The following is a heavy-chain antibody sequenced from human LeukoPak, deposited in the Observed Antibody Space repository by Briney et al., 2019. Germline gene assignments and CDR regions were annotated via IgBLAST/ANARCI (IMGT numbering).Heavy chain of an antibody. J-gene: IGHJ4*02. CDR3: ARARWPVVTALGDY. D-gene: IGHD4-23*01. Sequence: QPGRSLRLSCAASGFTFSSYAMHWVRQAPGEGLEWVAVISYDGSNKYYADSVKGRFTISRDNSKNTLYLQMNSLRAEDTAVYYCARARWPVVTALGDYWGQGTLVTVSS. CDR2: ISYDGSNK. V-gene: IGHV3-30-3*01. CDR1: GFTFSSYA.